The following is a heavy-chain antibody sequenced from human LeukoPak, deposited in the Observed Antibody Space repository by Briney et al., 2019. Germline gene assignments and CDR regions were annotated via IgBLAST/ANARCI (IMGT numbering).Heavy chain of an antibody. Sequence: QAGGSLRLSCAASGFTFSSYAMHWVRQAPGKGLEWVAVISYDGSNKYYADSVKGRFTISRDNSKNTLYLQMNSLRAEDTAVYYCARVGYGDYAGWFDYWGQGTLVTVSS. CDR1: GFTFSSYA. J-gene: IGHJ4*02. V-gene: IGHV3-30*04. CDR3: ARVGYGDYAGWFDY. CDR2: ISYDGSNK. D-gene: IGHD4-17*01.